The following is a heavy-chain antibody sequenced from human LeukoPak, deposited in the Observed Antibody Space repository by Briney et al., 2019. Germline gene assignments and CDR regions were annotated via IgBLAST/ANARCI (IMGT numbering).Heavy chain of an antibody. V-gene: IGHV5-51*01. CDR2: IYPGDSDT. J-gene: IGHJ4*02. D-gene: IGHD3-22*01. CDR3: AYYDTSNYDGMMD. Sequence: GESLKISCKGSGYSFTSYWISWVRQIPGKGLEWMGIIYPGDSDTRYSPSFQGQVTISADKFISTAYLQWSSLKASDTAIYYCAYYDTSNYDGMMDWGQGTLVTVSS. CDR1: GYSFTSYW.